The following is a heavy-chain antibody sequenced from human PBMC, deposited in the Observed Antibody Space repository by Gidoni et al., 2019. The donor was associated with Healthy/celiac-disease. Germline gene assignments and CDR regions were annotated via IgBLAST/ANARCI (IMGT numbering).Heavy chain of an antibody. CDR3: ARDIFLGRLGVLSLSLGDLCMDV. CDR2: VYSGWST. Sequence: EVQMVESGGGLVQPGGSLRPSCAASGFTVSSKYMSWVRQAPVQGLKWVSVVYSGWSTMFTDSVKGRFTISIYNYKHTLYLQMNSLTAEDTAGYYWARDIFLGRLGVLSLSLGDLCMDVCGQGTTVTVSS. J-gene: IGHJ6*02. D-gene: IGHD3-16*02. V-gene: IGHV3-66*01. CDR1: GFTVSSKY.